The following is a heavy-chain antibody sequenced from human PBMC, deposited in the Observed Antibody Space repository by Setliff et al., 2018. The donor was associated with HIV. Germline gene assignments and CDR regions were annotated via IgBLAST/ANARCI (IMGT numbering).Heavy chain of an antibody. V-gene: IGHV4-59*01. J-gene: IGHJ6*03. D-gene: IGHD6-13*01. CDR3: ARGARLLAGYSDRWDYYYMGV. CDR1: GGSISSYY. CDR2: IYYSGST. Sequence: SETLSLTCTVSGGSISSYYWSWIRQPPGKGLEWIGYIYYSGSTNYNPSLKSRVTISVDTSKNQFSLKLSSVTAADTAVYYCARGARLLAGYSDRWDYYYMGVWGKGTTVTVSS.